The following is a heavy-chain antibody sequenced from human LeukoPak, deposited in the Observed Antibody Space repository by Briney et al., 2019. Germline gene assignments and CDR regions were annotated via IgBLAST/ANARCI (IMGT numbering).Heavy chain of an antibody. CDR1: GFTFSNAW. D-gene: IGHD1-26*01. Sequence: YPGGSLRLSCAASGFTFSNAWMSWVRQAPGKGLEWVGRIKSRTDGGTTDYAAPVKGRFTMSRDDSKNTLYLQMNSLKTEDTAMYYCTTEYSGSFSNWGQGILVTVSS. V-gene: IGHV3-15*01. CDR3: TTEYSGSFSN. CDR2: IKSRTDGGTT. J-gene: IGHJ4*02.